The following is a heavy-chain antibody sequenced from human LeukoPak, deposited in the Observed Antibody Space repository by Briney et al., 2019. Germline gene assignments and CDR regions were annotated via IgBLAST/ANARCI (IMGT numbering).Heavy chain of an antibody. D-gene: IGHD6-13*01. Sequence: SETLSLTCTVSGASISSRSYSWGWIRQPPGKGLEWIGTIYSSGSTSYNPSLKSRVTMSVDTSKNHFSLKLTSVTAADTAVYYCAREIAAAGIYYYYYMDVWGKGTTVTISS. CDR3: AREIAAAGIYYYYYMDV. J-gene: IGHJ6*03. CDR2: IYSSGST. V-gene: IGHV4-39*07. CDR1: GASISSRSYS.